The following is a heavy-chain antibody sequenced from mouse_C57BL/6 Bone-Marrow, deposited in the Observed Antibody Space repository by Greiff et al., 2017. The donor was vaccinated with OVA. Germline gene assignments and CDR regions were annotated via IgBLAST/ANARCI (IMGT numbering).Heavy chain of an antibody. CDR3: ARPGYYGSSAWFAY. V-gene: IGHV5-17*01. CDR1: GFTFSDYG. CDR2: ISSGSSTI. J-gene: IGHJ3*01. Sequence: EVKLMESGGGLVKPGGSLKLSCAASGFTFSDYGMHWVRQAPEKGLEWVAYISSGSSTIYYADTVKGRFTISRDNAKNTLFLQRTSLRSEDTAMYYCARPGYYGSSAWFAYWGQGTLVTVSA. D-gene: IGHD1-1*01.